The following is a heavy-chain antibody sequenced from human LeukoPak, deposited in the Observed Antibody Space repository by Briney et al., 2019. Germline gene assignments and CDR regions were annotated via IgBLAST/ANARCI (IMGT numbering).Heavy chain of an antibody. Sequence: GGSLRLSCAASGFTFSSYAMHWVRQAPGKGLEWVAVIWYDGSNKYYADPVKGRFTISRGNSKNTLYLQMNSLRAEDTAVYYCARDSLDGYSSSAYWGQGTLVTVSS. CDR2: IWYDGSNK. D-gene: IGHD6-6*01. J-gene: IGHJ4*02. CDR3: ARDSLDGYSSSAY. CDR1: GFTFSSYA. V-gene: IGHV3-33*08.